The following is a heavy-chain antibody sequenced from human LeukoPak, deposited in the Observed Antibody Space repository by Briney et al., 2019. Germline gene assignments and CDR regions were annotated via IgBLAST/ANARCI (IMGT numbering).Heavy chain of an antibody. Sequence: SETLSLTCTVSGYSISSGYYWGWIRQPPGKGLEWIGSIYHSGSTYYNPSLKSRVTISVDTSKNQFSLKLSSVTAADTAVYYCARNGYGITIFGVEFLWDYWGQGTLVTVSS. CDR3: ARNGYGITIFGVEFLWDY. CDR2: IYHSGST. D-gene: IGHD3-3*01. V-gene: IGHV4-38-2*02. CDR1: GYSISSGYY. J-gene: IGHJ4*02.